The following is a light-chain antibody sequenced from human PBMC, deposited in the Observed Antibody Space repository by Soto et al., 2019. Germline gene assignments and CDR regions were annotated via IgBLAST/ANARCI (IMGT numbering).Light chain of an antibody. CDR2: GAS. J-gene: IGKJ5*01. CDR1: QNIRTK. Sequence: EIVMTQSPATLSVSPGEGATLSCRASQNIRTKLAWYQQKPGQAPRLLISGASTRATGIPVRFSGSGSGTEFAIAISSLQSEDFAVYYCQQYEGWPSITFGQGTRLEI. CDR3: QQYEGWPSIT. V-gene: IGKV3-15*01.